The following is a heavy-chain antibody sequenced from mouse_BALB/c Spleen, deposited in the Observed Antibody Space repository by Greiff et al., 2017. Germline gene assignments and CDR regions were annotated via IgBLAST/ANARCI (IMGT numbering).Heavy chain of an antibody. CDR2: ISYSGST. V-gene: IGHV3-8*02. D-gene: IGHD1-2*01. Sequence: EVKLVESGPSLVKPSQTLSLTCSVTGDSITSGYWNWIRKFPGNKLEYMGYISYSGSTYYNPSLKSRISITRDTSKNQYYLQLNSVTTEDTATYYCARYITTATWYFDYWGQGTTLTVSS. J-gene: IGHJ2*01. CDR1: GDSITSGY. CDR3: ARYITTATWYFDY.